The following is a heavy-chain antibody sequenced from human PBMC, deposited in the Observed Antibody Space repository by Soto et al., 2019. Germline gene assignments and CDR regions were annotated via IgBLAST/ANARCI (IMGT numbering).Heavy chain of an antibody. CDR3: ARDCCFGALWTGSVCYGMDG. CDR2: ISYAGSNK. J-gene: IGHJ6*02. CDR1: GFTFSSYA. V-gene: IGHV3-30-3*01. D-gene: IGHD3-10*01. Sequence: QVQLVESGGGVVQPGRSLRLSCAASGFTFSSYAMHWVRQAPGKGLEWVAVISYAGSNKYYADSVKGRFTISRDNSKSTLYLQMNSLRAEATAVYYCARDCCFGALWTGSVCYGMDGWGQGTTVTVSS.